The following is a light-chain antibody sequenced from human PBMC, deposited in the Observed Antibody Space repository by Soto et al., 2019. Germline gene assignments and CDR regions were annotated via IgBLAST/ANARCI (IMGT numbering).Light chain of an antibody. CDR2: SNN. Sequence: QSALTQPPPASGTPGQRVTISCSGSSSNIGSNTVNWYQQLPGTAPKLLIYSNNQRPSGVPDRFSGSKSGTSASLAISGLQSEDEADYYCAAWDDSLNVVFGGGTKLTVL. J-gene: IGLJ2*01. V-gene: IGLV1-44*01. CDR1: SSNIGSNT. CDR3: AAWDDSLNVV.